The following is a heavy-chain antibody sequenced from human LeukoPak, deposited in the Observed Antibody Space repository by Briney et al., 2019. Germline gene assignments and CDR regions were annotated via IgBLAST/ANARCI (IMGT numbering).Heavy chain of an antibody. CDR1: GFSFSSFS. CDR2: ISGSGT. J-gene: IGHJ4*02. Sequence: GGSLRLSCVGTGFSFSSFSMNWIRQAPGKGLEWVATISGSGTYYLDSVKGRFTISRDDFRSTVYLQMNSLRADDTALYYCAKIPGDSFFDVWGQGTLVTVSS. CDR3: AKIPGDSFFDV. V-gene: IGHV3-23*01. D-gene: IGHD2-21*01.